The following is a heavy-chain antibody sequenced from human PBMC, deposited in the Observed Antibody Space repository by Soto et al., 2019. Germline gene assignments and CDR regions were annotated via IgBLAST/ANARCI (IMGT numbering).Heavy chain of an antibody. J-gene: IGHJ2*01. CDR1: GFSFSDRA. Sequence: EVQLLESGGGLVQPGGSLRLSCVASGFSFSDRAMGWVRQAPGKGLEWVSDISSNGGGTFYADSVKGRFTISRDNVKNTVYLQMNRRRDEDTAKYYCAKRRGQQLENWQFDVWGRGSLVSVAS. V-gene: IGHV3-23*01. D-gene: IGHD6-13*01. CDR2: ISSNGGGT. CDR3: AKRRGQQLENWQFDV.